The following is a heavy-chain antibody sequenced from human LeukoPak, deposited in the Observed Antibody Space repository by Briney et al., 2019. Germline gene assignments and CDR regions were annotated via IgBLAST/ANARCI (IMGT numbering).Heavy chain of an antibody. D-gene: IGHD6-13*01. CDR2: INSDGSST. CDR1: GFTFSSYW. CDR3: AREHSSSWAFDY. J-gene: IGHJ4*02. Sequence: GGSLRLSCAASGFTFSSYWMHWVRQAPGKGLVWVSRINSDGSSTSYANSVKGRSTISRDNAKNTLYLQMNSLRAEDTAVYYCAREHSSSWAFDYWGQGTLVTVSS. V-gene: IGHV3-74*01.